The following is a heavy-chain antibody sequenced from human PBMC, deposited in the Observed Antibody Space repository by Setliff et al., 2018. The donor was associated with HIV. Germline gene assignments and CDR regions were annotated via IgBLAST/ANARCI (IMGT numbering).Heavy chain of an antibody. V-gene: IGHV3-23*01. CDR1: GFTFSSYA. CDR2: ISGSGGST. Sequence: GGSLRLSCAASGFTFSSYAMSWVRQAPGKGLEWVSAISGSGGSTYYADSVKGRFTISRDNSKNTLYLQMNSLRAEDTAVYYCAIRPVAARTRKEIYFDYWGQGTLVTVSS. CDR3: AIRPVAARTRKEIYFDY. D-gene: IGHD2-15*01. J-gene: IGHJ4*02.